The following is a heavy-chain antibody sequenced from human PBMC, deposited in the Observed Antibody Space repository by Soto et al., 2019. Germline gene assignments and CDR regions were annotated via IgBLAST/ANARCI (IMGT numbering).Heavy chain of an antibody. Sequence: QVQLQQWGAGLLKPSETLSLTCAVYGGSFSAYYWSWIRQSPGKGLEWIGEIHHSGSTNYQPSLTSRVTISLDSSKHQSSLESRAVTAADTPVYYCASYGSGSYYNGYYFDYWGQGTLVTVAS. CDR1: GGSFSAYY. D-gene: IGHD3-10*01. CDR2: IHHSGST. J-gene: IGHJ4*02. CDR3: ASYGSGSYYNGYYFDY. V-gene: IGHV4-34*01.